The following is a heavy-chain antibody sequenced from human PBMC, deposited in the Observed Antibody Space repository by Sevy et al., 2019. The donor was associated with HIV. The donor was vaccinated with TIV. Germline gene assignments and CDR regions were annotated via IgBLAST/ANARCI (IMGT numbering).Heavy chain of an antibody. Sequence: GGSLRLSCAASGFTFSSYWMHWVRQAPGKGLVWVSRINSDGSSTSYADSVKGRFTISRDNAKNTLYLQVNSLRAEDTAVYYCARDLRYCSGGSCPPYYGMDVWGQGTTVTVSS. CDR3: ARDLRYCSGGSCPPYYGMDV. CDR2: INSDGSST. V-gene: IGHV3-74*01. D-gene: IGHD2-15*01. CDR1: GFTFSSYW. J-gene: IGHJ6*02.